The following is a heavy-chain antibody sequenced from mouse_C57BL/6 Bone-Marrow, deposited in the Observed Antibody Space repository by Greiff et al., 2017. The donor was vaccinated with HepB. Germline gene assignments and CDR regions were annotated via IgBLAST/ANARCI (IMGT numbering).Heavy chain of an antibody. CDR1: GYTFTSYG. CDR2: IYPRSGNI. V-gene: IGHV1-81*01. D-gene: IGHD1-1*01. CDR3: AIPPIYNYSRSYFDY. Sequence: VQLQQSGAELARPGASVKLSCTASGYTFTSYGISWVKQRTGQGLEWIGEIYPRSGNIYYNEKFKGKATLTADKSSSTAYMVLRSLTSEASAVYCCAIPPIYNYSRSYFDYGGQGTTLTVSS. J-gene: IGHJ2*01.